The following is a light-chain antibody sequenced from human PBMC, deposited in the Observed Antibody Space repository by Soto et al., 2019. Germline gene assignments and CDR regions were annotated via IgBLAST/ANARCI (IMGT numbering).Light chain of an antibody. CDR1: QSVSSTY. V-gene: IGKV3-20*01. CDR3: QQYGSSPLFT. CDR2: GAA. Sequence: IVLTQSPGTLSLSPGERATLSCRASQSVSSTYLAWYQHKPGQAPRLLIYGAATRAAGVPDRFSGSGSGTDFTLTISRLEPEDFAVYYCQQYGSSPLFTFGPVTKVDI. J-gene: IGKJ3*01.